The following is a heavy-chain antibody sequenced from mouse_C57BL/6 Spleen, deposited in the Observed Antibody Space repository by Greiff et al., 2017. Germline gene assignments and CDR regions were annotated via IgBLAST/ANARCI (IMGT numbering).Heavy chain of an antibody. Sequence: VQLQQSGPELVKPGASVKISCKASGYAFSSSWMNWVKQRPGKGLEWIGRIYPGDGDTNSNGKFKGKATLTADKSSSTAYMQLSSLTSEDSAVYFCARRYDYVDYAMDYWGQGTSITVSS. CDR3: ARRYDYVDYAMDY. J-gene: IGHJ4*01. D-gene: IGHD2-4*01. CDR2: IYPGDGDT. CDR1: GYAFSSSW. V-gene: IGHV1-82*01.